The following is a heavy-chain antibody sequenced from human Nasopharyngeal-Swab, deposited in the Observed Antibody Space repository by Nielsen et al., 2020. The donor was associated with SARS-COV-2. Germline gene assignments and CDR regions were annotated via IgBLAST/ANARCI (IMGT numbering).Heavy chain of an antibody. CDR3: ATVEYCSSTSCYYDAFDI. Sequence: SETLSLTCTVSGGSISSGSYYWSWIRQPAGKGLEWIGRIYTSGSTNYNPSLKSRVTISVDTSKNQFSLKLSSVTAADTAVYYCATVEYCSSTSCYYDAFDIWGQGTMVTVSS. J-gene: IGHJ3*02. CDR1: GGSISSGSYY. CDR2: IYTSGST. D-gene: IGHD2-2*01. V-gene: IGHV4-61*02.